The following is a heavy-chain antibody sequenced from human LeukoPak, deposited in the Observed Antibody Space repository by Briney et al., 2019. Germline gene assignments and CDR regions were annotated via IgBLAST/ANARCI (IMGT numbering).Heavy chain of an antibody. Sequence: ASVKVSCKTSGYTFSDYYTHCVRQAPGQGLEWMGWINPNSAATNYARRFQGRVTMTRDTSISTAYMELSRLTSDDTAVYYCARIRGGNNYHFDFWGQGTLVTVSS. CDR2: INPNSAAT. CDR1: GYTFSDYY. J-gene: IGHJ4*02. V-gene: IGHV1-2*02. CDR3: ARIRGGNNYHFDF. D-gene: IGHD1-26*01.